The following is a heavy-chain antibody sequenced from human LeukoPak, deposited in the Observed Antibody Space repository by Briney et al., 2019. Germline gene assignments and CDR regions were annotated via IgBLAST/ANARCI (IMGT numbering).Heavy chain of an antibody. CDR3: ARDGDYGDYVDY. Sequence: SETLSLTCTVSGGSISSYYWSWIRQPAGKGLEWIGRIYTSGSTNYNPSLKSRVTMSVDTSKNQFSLKLSSVTAADTAVYYYARDGDYGDYVDYWGQGTLVTVSS. D-gene: IGHD4-17*01. V-gene: IGHV4-4*07. CDR1: GGSISSYY. CDR2: IYTSGST. J-gene: IGHJ4*02.